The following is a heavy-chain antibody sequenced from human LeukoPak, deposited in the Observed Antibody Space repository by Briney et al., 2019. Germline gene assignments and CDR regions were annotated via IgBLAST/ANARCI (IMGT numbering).Heavy chain of an antibody. J-gene: IGHJ4*02. D-gene: IGHD1-26*01. CDR1: GYTFTSYY. CDR3: ARDPMSVGAPFDY. CDR2: MNPIDGRP. V-gene: IGHV1-46*01. Sequence: ASVKVSCKASGYTFTSYYMHWVRQAPRQELEWMGIMNPIDGRPTYAQKFQGRVNMTRDMSTSTVYMELSSLRSEDTAVYYCARDPMSVGAPFDYWGQGTLVTVSS.